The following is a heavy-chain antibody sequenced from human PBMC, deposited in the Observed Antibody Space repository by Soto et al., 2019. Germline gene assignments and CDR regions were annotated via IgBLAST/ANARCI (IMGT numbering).Heavy chain of an antibody. CDR2: INHSGST. CDR3: ARAQFGIPRGYYYYYMDV. Sequence: QVQLQQWGAGLLKPSETLSLTCAVYGGSFSGYYWSWIRQPPGKGLEWIGEINHSGSTNYNPSLKSRVTISVDTSKNQFSLKLSSVTAADTAVYYCARAQFGIPRGYYYYYMDVWGKGTTVTVSS. V-gene: IGHV4-34*01. CDR1: GGSFSGYY. D-gene: IGHD3-16*01. J-gene: IGHJ6*03.